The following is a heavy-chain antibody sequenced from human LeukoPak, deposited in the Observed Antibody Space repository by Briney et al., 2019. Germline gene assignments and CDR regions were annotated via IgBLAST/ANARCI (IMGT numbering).Heavy chain of an antibody. Sequence: GGSLRLSCAASVFTFSSYSMNWVRQAPGKGLEWVSSISSSSSYIYYADSVKGRFTISRDNAKNSLYLQMNSLRAEDTAVYYCARGRGYYDFWSGPDAFDIWGQGKMVTVSS. CDR3: ARGRGYYDFWSGPDAFDI. V-gene: IGHV3-21*01. J-gene: IGHJ3*02. D-gene: IGHD3-3*01. CDR1: VFTFSSYS. CDR2: ISSSSSYI.